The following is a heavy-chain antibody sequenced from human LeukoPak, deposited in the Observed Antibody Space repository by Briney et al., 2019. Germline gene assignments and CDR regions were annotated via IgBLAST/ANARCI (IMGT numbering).Heavy chain of an antibody. V-gene: IGHV4-4*07. CDR1: GGSISSYY. J-gene: IGHJ4*02. CDR2: IYTSGST. Sequence: SETLSLTCTVSGGSISSYYWSWIRQPAGKGLEWIGRIYTSGSTNYNPSLKSRVTISVDKSKNQFSLKLSSVTAADTAVYYCARGGFGIAVAGRDYWGQGTLVTVSS. D-gene: IGHD6-19*01. CDR3: ARGGFGIAVAGRDY.